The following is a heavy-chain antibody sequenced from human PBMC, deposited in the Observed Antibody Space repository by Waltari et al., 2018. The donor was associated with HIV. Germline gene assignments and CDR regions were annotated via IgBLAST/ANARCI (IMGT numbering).Heavy chain of an antibody. J-gene: IGHJ4*02. CDR3: AASPERPGFEAPLFFFDY. Sequence: VQLVQSGAEMKKPGSSVRVSCKCSRDVFTNFSFNWLRQAPGQRPEWMGDITPCVGTTDYARKFRGRFTLSADKSASTIYMDLRSLSSGDTAVYYCAASPERPGFEAPLFFFDYWGQGTLITVSS. D-gene: IGHD5-12*01. CDR1: RDVFTNFS. CDR2: ITPCVGTT. V-gene: IGHV1-69*10.